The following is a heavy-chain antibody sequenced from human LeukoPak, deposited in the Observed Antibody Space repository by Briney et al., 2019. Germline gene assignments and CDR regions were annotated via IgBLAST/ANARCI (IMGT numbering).Heavy chain of an antibody. Sequence: GSLRLSCAASGFTSSSYWMSWVRQAPGKGLEWVANIKQDGSEKYYVDSVKGRFTISRDNAKNSLYLQMNSLRAEDTAVYYCARVRWAGGYSYGLFDYWGQGTLVTVSS. CDR3: ARVRWAGGYSYGLFDY. CDR1: GFTSSSYW. J-gene: IGHJ4*02. D-gene: IGHD5-18*01. V-gene: IGHV3-7*03. CDR2: IKQDGSEK.